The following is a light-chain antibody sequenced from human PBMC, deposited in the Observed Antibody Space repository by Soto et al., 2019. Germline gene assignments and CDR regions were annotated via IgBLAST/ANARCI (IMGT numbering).Light chain of an antibody. CDR2: ESS. V-gene: IGLV1-40*01. CDR3: QSYDSSLSVGV. J-gene: IGLJ3*02. Sequence: QSVLTQPSSVSGAPGQTVTISCTGSSSNIGAEYDVHWYQQLPGGAPKLLIYESSDRLSGVPDRFSGSKSGASASLAITGLQAEDEANYYCQSYDSSLSVGVFGGGTQLTVL. CDR1: SSNIGAEYD.